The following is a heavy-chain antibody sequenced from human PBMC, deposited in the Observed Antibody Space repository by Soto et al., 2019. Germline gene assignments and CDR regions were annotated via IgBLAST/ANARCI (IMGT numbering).Heavy chain of an antibody. CDR1: GFTFSSYG. V-gene: IGHV3-33*01. J-gene: IGHJ6*03. D-gene: IGHD6-13*01. CDR2: IWYDGSNK. Sequence: GGSLRLSCAASGFTFSSYGMHWVRQAPGKGLEWVAVIWYDGSNKYYADSVKGRFTISRDNSKNTLYLQMNSLRAEDTAVYYCARGAQQLVEDYYYYYMDVWGKGTTVTVSS. CDR3: ARGAQQLVEDYYYYYMDV.